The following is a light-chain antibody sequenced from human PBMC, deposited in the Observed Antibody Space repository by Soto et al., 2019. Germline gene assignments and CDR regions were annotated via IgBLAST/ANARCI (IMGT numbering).Light chain of an antibody. CDR2: VAS. V-gene: IGKV1-39*01. J-gene: IGKJ4*01. Sequence: DIQMTQSPSSLSASVGDRVAITCRASQSISSYLNWYQQKPGKAPKFLIYVASSLQSGVPSRFSGSGSGTDFTLTISSLQPEDFATYYCQQTYSTPLTFGGGTKVEMK. CDR1: QSISSY. CDR3: QQTYSTPLT.